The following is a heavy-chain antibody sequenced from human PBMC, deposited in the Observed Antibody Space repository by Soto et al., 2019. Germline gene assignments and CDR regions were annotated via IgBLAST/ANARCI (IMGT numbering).Heavy chain of an antibody. V-gene: IGHV4-31*03. J-gene: IGHJ4*02. Sequence: QVQLQESGPGLVKPSQTLSLTCTVSGGSISSGGYYWSWIRQHPGKGLEWIGYIYYSGSTYYNPSLKSRVTISVDTSKNQFSLKPSSVTAADTAVYYCARLEPDSGYYHDRRYFDYWGQGTLVTVSS. CDR3: ARLEPDSGYYHDRRYFDY. CDR1: GGSISSGGYY. CDR2: IYYSGST. D-gene: IGHD3-22*01.